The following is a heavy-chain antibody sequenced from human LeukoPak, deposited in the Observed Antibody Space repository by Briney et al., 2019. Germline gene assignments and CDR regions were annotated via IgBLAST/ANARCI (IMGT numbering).Heavy chain of an antibody. CDR3: ASKPPASHYYYYMDV. CDR1: GGTFSSYA. CDR2: IIPIFGTA. Sequence: SVKVSCKASGGTFSSYAISWVRQAPGQGLEWMGGIIPIFGTANYAQKFQGRVTITADESTSTAYMELSSLRSEDTAVYYCASKPPASHYYYYMDVWGKGTTVTVSS. V-gene: IGHV1-69*13. J-gene: IGHJ6*03.